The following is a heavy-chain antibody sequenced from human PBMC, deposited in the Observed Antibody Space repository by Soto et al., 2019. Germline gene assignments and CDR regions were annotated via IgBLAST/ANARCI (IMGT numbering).Heavy chain of an antibody. Sequence: ASVKASCQTSGYTYTTYGINWVRQAPGQGFEFMGWISAYDGRTTYAEKFQGRVILTTDTSTSTPYMELRSLRSDDTAIYSFARDPHEFWTRYWFVPWGQATPVTVSS. V-gene: IGHV1-18*01. D-gene: IGHD3-3*01. CDR1: GYTYTTYG. CDR2: ISAYDGRT. J-gene: IGHJ5*02. CDR3: ARDPHEFWTRYWFVP.